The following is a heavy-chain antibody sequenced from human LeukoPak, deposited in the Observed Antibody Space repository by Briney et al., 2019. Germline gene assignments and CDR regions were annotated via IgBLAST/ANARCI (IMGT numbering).Heavy chain of an antibody. CDR2: IYYSGST. V-gene: IGHV4-59*01. D-gene: IGHD3-10*01. J-gene: IGHJ4*02. Sequence: SETLSLTCTISGGSISSYYWSWIRQPPGKGLEWIGYIYYSGSTNYNPSLKSRVTISVDTSKNQFSLKLTSVTAADTAVYYCASLYYGSGSFDYWGQGTLVTVSS. CDR3: ASLYYGSGSFDY. CDR1: GGSISSYY.